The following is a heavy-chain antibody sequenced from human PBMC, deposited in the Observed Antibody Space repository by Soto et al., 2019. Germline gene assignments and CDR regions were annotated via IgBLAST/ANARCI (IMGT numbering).Heavy chain of an antibody. Sequence: QVQLQESGPGLVKPSETLSLTCTVSGGSVSSGSYYWCWLRQPPGKELEWIGYFYYCGGTHYNHPSHNRGNTISVVMSTNQCSQKLGSVSAADTAVYYCATVANDCSGGSGFSPYYYYHYGMAVWGQGTTVTVSS. CDR1: GGSVSSGSYY. CDR2: FYYCGGT. J-gene: IGHJ6*02. V-gene: IGHV4-61*01. CDR3: ATVANDCSGGSGFSPYYYYHYGMAV. D-gene: IGHD2-15*01.